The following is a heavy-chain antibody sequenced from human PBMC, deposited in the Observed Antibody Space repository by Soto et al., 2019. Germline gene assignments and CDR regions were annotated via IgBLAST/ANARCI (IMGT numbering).Heavy chain of an antibody. V-gene: IGHV3-48*03. Sequence: GGSLRLSCERCGVKLSESWMDWVRQEKGKGPEWVANISSGGSTIYYVDSLKGRFTISRDNAKNSLYLQMNSLRADDTAVYYCATLLRYSYVESVDFWGQGTLVTLSS. D-gene: IGHD5-18*01. CDR2: ISSGGSTI. J-gene: IGHJ4*02. CDR3: ATLLRYSYVESVDF. CDR1: GVKLSESW.